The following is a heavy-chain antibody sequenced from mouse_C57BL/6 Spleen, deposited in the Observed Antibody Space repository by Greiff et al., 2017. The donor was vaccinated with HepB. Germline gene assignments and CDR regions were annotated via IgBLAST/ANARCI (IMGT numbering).Heavy chain of an antibody. V-gene: IGHV5-6*01. CDR2: ISSGGSYT. CDR3: ASLGRSYAMDY. D-gene: IGHD4-1*01. J-gene: IGHJ4*01. Sequence: EVQGVESGGDLVKPGGSLKLSCAASGFTFSSYGMSWARQTPDKRLEWVATISSGGSYTYYPDSVKGRFTISRDNAKNTLYLQMSSLKSEDTAMYYCASLGRSYAMDYWGQGTSVTVSS. CDR1: GFTFSSYG.